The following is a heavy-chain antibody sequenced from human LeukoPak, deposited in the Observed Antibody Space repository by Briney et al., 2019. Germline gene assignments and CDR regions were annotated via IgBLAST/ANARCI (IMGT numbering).Heavy chain of an antibody. CDR3: ARGGGNYGDYPFGY. J-gene: IGHJ4*02. CDR2: INWNGGST. D-gene: IGHD4-17*01. V-gene: IGHV3-20*01. CDR1: GFTFDDYG. Sequence: GGSLRLSCAASGFTFDDYGMSWVRQAPGKGLEWVSGINWNGGSTGYADSVKGRFTISRDNAKNSLYLQMNSLRAEDTALYHCARGGGNYGDYPFGYWGQGTLVTVSS.